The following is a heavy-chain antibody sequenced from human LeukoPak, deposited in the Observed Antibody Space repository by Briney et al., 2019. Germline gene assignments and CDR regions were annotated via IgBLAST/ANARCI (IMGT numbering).Heavy chain of an antibody. CDR1: GGSISRGGFY. CDR2: IYHTGKT. D-gene: IGHD3-16*01. V-gene: IGHV4-39*01. Sequence: SETLSLTCTVSGGSISRGGFYWVWIRQPPGKGLEWIATIYHTGKTYYSPSLQSRVTMSVDTSKNLFSLKLSSVTAADTAVYFCAHDRGSYTAFDYWGQGALVTVSS. CDR3: AHDRGSYTAFDY. J-gene: IGHJ4*02.